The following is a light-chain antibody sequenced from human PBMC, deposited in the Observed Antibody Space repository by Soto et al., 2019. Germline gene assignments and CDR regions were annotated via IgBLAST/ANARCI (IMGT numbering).Light chain of an antibody. J-gene: IGKJ1*01. CDR3: QQYGSSSWT. V-gene: IGKV3-20*01. CDR1: QSVSSSY. CDR2: AAS. Sequence: EIVLTQSPGTLSSSPGERVTLSCRASQSVSSSYFAWYQQKPGQAPRLLIYAASSRATGIPDRFSGSGSGTDFTLTISRLEPEDFAVYYCQQYGSSSWTFGQGTRVEI.